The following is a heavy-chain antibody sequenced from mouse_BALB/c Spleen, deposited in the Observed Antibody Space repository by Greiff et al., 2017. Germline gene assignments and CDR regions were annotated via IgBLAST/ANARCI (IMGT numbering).Heavy chain of an antibody. J-gene: IGHJ3*01. CDR2: ISYDGSN. V-gene: IGHV3-6*02. CDR1: GYSITSGYY. CDR3: AKMIYDGSAWFAY. Sequence: EVKLMESGPGLVKPSQSLSLTCSVTGYSITSGYYWNWIRQFPGNKLEWMGYISYDGSNNYNPSLKNRISITRDTSKNQFFLKLNSVTTEDTATYYCAKMIYDGSAWFAYWGQGTLVTVSA. D-gene: IGHD2-3*01.